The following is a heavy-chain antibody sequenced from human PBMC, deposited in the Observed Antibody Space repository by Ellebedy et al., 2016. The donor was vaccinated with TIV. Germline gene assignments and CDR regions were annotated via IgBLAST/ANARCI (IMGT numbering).Heavy chain of an antibody. Sequence: GGSLRLSFAPSGFTFNSNWMSWVPQPQGKGLEWLDNIIQDGSRIYYVDSVKGRFTIPRDNAKNSVYLRMNTLRVEDTAAYHCVRDGAYGDYSPGYYGMDVWGQGTTVTVSS. J-gene: IGHJ6*02. D-gene: IGHD3-10*01. V-gene: IGHV3-7*03. CDR2: IIQDGSRI. CDR1: GFTFNSNW. CDR3: VRDGAYGDYSPGYYGMDV.